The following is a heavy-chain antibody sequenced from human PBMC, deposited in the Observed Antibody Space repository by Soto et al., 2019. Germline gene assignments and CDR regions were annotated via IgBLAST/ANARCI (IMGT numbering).Heavy chain of an antibody. Sequence: QVQLVQSGAEVKKPGACVKVSCKASGYSFTRYYINWVRQAPGQGLEWMGWISAYNGNTHYEEKLQGRVTLTTDTSTSTAYMELRSLRSDDTAVYFCARGGQWDFLSDYWGQGTLVTVSS. J-gene: IGHJ4*02. D-gene: IGHD1-26*01. CDR1: GYSFTRYY. CDR2: ISAYNGNT. V-gene: IGHV1-18*01. CDR3: ARGGQWDFLSDY.